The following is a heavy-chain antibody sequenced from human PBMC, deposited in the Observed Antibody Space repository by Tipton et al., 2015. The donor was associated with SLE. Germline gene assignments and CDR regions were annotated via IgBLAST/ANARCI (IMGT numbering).Heavy chain of an antibody. CDR3: ARDPRVGAGSGANYYYYYMDV. V-gene: IGHV4-34*01. CDR1: GGSFSGYY. D-gene: IGHD6-19*01. CDR2: INHSGST. Sequence: TLSLTCAVYGGSFSGYYWNWIRQPPGKGLEWIGEINHSGSTNYNPSLKSRVTISVDTSKNQFSLKLSSVTAEDTAVYYCARDPRVGAGSGANYYYYYMDVWGTGTTVTVSS. J-gene: IGHJ6*03.